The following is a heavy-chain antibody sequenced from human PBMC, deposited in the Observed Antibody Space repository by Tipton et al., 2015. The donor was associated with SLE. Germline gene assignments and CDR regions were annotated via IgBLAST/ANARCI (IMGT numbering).Heavy chain of an antibody. CDR3: ARVKGYCSSTSCLGWYFDY. CDR1: GGSFSSYY. CDR2: IYTSGST. D-gene: IGHD2-2*01. V-gene: IGHV4-59*10. J-gene: IGHJ4*02. Sequence: LRLSCAVYGGSFSSYYWSWIRQPAGKGLEWIGRIYTSGSTNYNPSLKRRVTISVDTSKKQFSLKLSSVTAADTAVYYCARVKGYCSSTSCLGWYFDYWGQGTLVTVSS.